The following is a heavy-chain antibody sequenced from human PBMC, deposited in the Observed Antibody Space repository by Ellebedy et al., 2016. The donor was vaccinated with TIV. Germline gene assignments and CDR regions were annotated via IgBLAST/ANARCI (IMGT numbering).Heavy chain of an antibody. CDR2: IYYSGST. V-gene: IGHV4-30-2*01. Sequence: LRLSCAVSGGSMDSGGHCWSWVRQTPGKGLEWIGYIYYSGSTYFNSSLKSRVTMSIDKSKNQFSLKLSSVTAADTAVYYCARDTEEYYDSSGYRDWYFDLWGRGTLVTVSS. CDR3: ARDTEEYYDSSGYRDWYFDL. D-gene: IGHD3-22*01. J-gene: IGHJ2*01. CDR1: GGSMDSGGHC.